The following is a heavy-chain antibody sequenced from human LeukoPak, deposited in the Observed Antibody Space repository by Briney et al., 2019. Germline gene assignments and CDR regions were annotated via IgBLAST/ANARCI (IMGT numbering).Heavy chain of an antibody. Sequence: SETLSLTCAVYGGSFSGYYWSWIRQPPGKGLEWIGEINHSGSTNYNPSLKSRVTISVDTSKNQFSLKLSSVTAADTAVYYCASCPYDFWSGLAQMFDYWGQGTLVTVSS. V-gene: IGHV4-34*01. CDR3: ASCPYDFWSGLAQMFDY. CDR1: GGSFSGYY. D-gene: IGHD3-3*01. J-gene: IGHJ4*02. CDR2: INHSGST.